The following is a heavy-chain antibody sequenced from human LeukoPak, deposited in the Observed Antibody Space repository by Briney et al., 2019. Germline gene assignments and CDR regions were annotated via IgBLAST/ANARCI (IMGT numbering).Heavy chain of an antibody. V-gene: IGHV3-30*18. J-gene: IGHJ4*02. Sequence: GRSLRLSCAASGFTFSSYGMHWVRQAPGKGLEWVAVISYDGSIKYYADAVKGRFTISRDNSKNTLYLQMNSLRPEDTAVYFCAKGIGSGSYPPDYWGQGTLVTVCS. D-gene: IGHD3-10*01. CDR2: ISYDGSIK. CDR1: GFTFSSYG. CDR3: AKGIGSGSYPPDY.